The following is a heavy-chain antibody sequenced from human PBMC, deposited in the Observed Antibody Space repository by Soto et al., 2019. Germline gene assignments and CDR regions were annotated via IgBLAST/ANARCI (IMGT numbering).Heavy chain of an antibody. CDR1: IGSISSYY. CDR3: ARQYGDYVRGAFDI. Sequence: QVQLRASGPGLVKPSETLSLTCTVSIGSISSYYWSWIRQPPGKGLEWIGYIYYSGSTNYNPSLKSRVTISVATSKNQFSLKLSSVTAADTAVYYCARQYGDYVRGAFDIWGQGTMVTVSS. J-gene: IGHJ3*02. V-gene: IGHV4-59*01. CDR2: IYYSGST. D-gene: IGHD4-17*01.